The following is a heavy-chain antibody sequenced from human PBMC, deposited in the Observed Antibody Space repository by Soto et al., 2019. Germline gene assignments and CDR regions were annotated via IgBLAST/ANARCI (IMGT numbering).Heavy chain of an antibody. CDR3: ARYCSGGSCQGWFDP. Sequence: SETLSLTCTVSGGSISSGDYYWSWIRQPPGKGLEWIGYIYYSGSTYYNPSLKSRVTISVDTSKNQFSLKLSSVTAADTAVYYCARYCSGGSCQGWFDPWGQGTLVTVS. CDR2: IYYSGST. V-gene: IGHV4-30-4*01. CDR1: GGSISSGDYY. D-gene: IGHD2-15*01. J-gene: IGHJ5*02.